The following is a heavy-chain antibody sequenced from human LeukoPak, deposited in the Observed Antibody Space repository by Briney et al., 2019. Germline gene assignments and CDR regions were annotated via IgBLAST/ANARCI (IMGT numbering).Heavy chain of an antibody. V-gene: IGHV3-48*01. J-gene: IGHJ4*02. CDR1: GFTFTSYS. CDR2: ISTSGGAI. CDR3: ARGIAELDY. Sequence: PGGSLRLSSAASGFTFTSYSMNWVRQAPRKGLEWASYISTSGGAIYYVDSVKGPFTISTDKTTNSLYLQMNSLTAEHTSVYYRARGIAELDYWGQGTLVSVSS. D-gene: IGHD6-13*01.